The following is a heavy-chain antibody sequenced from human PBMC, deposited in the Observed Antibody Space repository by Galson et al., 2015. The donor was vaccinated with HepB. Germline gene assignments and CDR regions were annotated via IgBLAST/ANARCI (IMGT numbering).Heavy chain of an antibody. CDR1: GFTFSSYA. Sequence: SLRLSCAASGFTFSSYAMSWVRQAPGKGLEWVSAISGSGGSTYYADSVKGRFTISRDNSKNTLYLQMNSLRAEDTALYYCAEDFRTRSSSWSYFDYWGQGALVTVSS. V-gene: IGHV3-23*01. CDR3: AEDFRTRSSSWSYFDY. J-gene: IGHJ4*02. CDR2: ISGSGGST. D-gene: IGHD6-13*01.